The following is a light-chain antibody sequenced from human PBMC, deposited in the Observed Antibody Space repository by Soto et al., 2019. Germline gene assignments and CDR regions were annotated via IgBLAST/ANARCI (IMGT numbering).Light chain of an antibody. J-gene: IGKJ1*01. CDR2: SAS. V-gene: IGKV1-6*01. Sequence: AIQITQSPSSLSASVGDGVTITCRASQGIRNDLGWYQQKPGKAPKLLIYSASGLQSGVPSRFSGSGSGTDFTLTISSLQPEDFATYFCLQDHTSPLTFGQGTKVDIK. CDR3: LQDHTSPLT. CDR1: QGIRND.